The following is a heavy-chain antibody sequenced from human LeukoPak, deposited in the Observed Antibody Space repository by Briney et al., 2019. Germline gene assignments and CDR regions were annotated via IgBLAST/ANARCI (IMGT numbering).Heavy chain of an antibody. J-gene: IGHJ4*02. D-gene: IGHD1-14*01. Sequence: SGGSLKLSCATSGFTVITNDMTWVRQAPGKGLEWVSVLYSDGNTKYAHSVQGRFTISRDNSKNTLYLEMNSLSPDDTAVYYCARGVEPLAANTLAYWGQGTLVTVSS. CDR3: ARGVEPLAANTLAY. CDR1: GFTVITND. V-gene: IGHV3-53*01. CDR2: LYSDGNT.